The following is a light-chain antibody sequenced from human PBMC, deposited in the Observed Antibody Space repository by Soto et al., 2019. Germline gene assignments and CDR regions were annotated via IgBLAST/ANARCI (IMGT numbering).Light chain of an antibody. V-gene: IGKV1-33*01. J-gene: IGKJ4*01. CDR2: DAT. CDR1: QGISHY. Sequence: DIQMTQSPSPLSSSVGERVTITCQASQGISHYLNWYQQKPGKAPSRLIYDATNFEPGVPPRFSASRSGTDFTFIISDLQPEDIGTYYCQQYANLPFTFGGGTKVDIK. CDR3: QQYANLPFT.